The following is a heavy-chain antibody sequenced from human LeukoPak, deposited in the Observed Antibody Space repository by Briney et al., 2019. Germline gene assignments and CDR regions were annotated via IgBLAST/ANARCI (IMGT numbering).Heavy chain of an antibody. J-gene: IGHJ4*02. V-gene: IGHV4-59*01. CDR1: GASISSYY. D-gene: IGHD5-18*01. CDR2: IYYSGST. CDR3: ARDPGYSYGYGFDD. Sequence: SETLSLTCNVSGASISSYYWSWIRQPPGKGLEWIGYIYYSGSTKYNPSLKSRVTISVDTSKNQLSLKMRSVTAADTAVYYCARDPGYSYGYGFDDWGQGTLVTVSS.